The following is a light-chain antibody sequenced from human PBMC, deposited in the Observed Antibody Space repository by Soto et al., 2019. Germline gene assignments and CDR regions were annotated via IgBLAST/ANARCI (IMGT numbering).Light chain of an antibody. Sequence: EIVLTQSPATLSLSPGERAALSCRASQSINSELAWYQQKPGQPPRLLIYGASTRATGVPARFTGSESGSEFTLTISGLQSEDVAVDDCQQGHNWPLTFGQGTRLEI. CDR1: QSINSE. CDR2: GAS. V-gene: IGKV3-11*01. J-gene: IGKJ2*01. CDR3: QQGHNWPLT.